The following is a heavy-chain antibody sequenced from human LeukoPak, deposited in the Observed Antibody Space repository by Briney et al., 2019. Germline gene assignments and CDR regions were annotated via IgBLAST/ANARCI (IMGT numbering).Heavy chain of an antibody. J-gene: IGHJ4*02. CDR3: ARVLGGNFHY. CDR1: GGSFSGYY. V-gene: IGHV4-34*01. Sequence: SETLSLTCAVYGGSFSGYYWSWIRQPPGKGLEWIGEINHSGSTNYNPSLKSRVTISVDTSKNQFSLKLSSVTAADTAVYYCARVLGGNFHYWGQGTLVTVSS. D-gene: IGHD2-15*01. CDR2: INHSGST.